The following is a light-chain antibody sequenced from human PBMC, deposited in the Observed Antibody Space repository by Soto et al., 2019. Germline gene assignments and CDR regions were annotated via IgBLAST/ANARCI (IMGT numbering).Light chain of an antibody. J-gene: IGKJ1*01. V-gene: IGKV2-28*01. Sequence: DIVMTQSPLSLPVTPGEPASISCRSSQSLLQTNGYNYLDWYLQKPGQSPQLLIYLGSNRASGVHDRFSGRGSGTDFTMKISRVEAEDVGVYYCMQALHTTWAFGQGTKVEIK. CDR1: QSLLQTNGYNY. CDR3: MQALHTTWA. CDR2: LGS.